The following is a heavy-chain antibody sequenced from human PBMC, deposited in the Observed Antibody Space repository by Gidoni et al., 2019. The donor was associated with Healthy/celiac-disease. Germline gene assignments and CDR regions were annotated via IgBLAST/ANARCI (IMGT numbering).Heavy chain of an antibody. Sequence: QVQLVQSGAEVKKPGSSVKVSCTASGGTFSSYAISWVRQAPGPGLEWMGRIIPILGIANYAQKFQGRVTITADKSTSTAYMELSSLRSEDTAVYYCARETYYYDSSGDGFFDYWGQGTLVTVSS. D-gene: IGHD3-22*01. CDR3: ARETYYYDSSGDGFFDY. J-gene: IGHJ4*02. CDR2: IIPILGIA. V-gene: IGHV1-69*09. CDR1: GGTFSSYA.